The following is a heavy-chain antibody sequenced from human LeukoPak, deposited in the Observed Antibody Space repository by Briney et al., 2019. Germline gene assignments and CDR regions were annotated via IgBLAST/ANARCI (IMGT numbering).Heavy chain of an antibody. Sequence: PSETLSLTCTVSGGSICSYYWSWIRQPAGKGLEWIGRIYTSGSTNYNPSLKSRVTMSVDTSKNQFSLKLSSVTAADTAVYYCARDRGPYCSSTSCYNWFDPWGQGTLVTVSS. V-gene: IGHV4-4*07. J-gene: IGHJ5*02. CDR3: ARDRGPYCSSTSCYNWFDP. CDR1: GGSICSYY. D-gene: IGHD2-2*01. CDR2: IYTSGST.